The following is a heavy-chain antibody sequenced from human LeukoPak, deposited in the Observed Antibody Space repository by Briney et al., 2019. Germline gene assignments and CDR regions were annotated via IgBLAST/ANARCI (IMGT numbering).Heavy chain of an antibody. CDR3: ARGAPYYRPFDY. CDR2: MNPNSGNT. J-gene: IGHJ4*02. CDR1: GYTFTRYD. V-gene: IGHV1-8*01. D-gene: IGHD3-10*01. Sequence: ASVKVSCKASGYTFTRYDINWVRQATGQGLEWMGWMNPNSGNTGYAQKFQGRVTMTRNTSISTAYMELSSLRSEDTAVYYCARGAPYYRPFDYWGQGTLVTVSS.